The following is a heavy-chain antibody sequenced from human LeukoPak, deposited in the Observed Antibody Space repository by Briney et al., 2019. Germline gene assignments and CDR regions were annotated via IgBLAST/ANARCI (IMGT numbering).Heavy chain of an antibody. J-gene: IGHJ4*02. CDR3: ARSTYDSSGYRPYYFDY. Sequence: KPSETLSLTCTVSGGSISRGTYYWGWIRQPPGKGLQWIGSISYSGNTYSNPSLASRVTMSVDTSKNQFSLKLSSVTAADTAVYYCARSTYDSSGYRPYYFDYWGQGTLVTVSS. CDR1: GGSISRGTYY. V-gene: IGHV4-39*07. CDR2: ISYSGNT. D-gene: IGHD3-22*01.